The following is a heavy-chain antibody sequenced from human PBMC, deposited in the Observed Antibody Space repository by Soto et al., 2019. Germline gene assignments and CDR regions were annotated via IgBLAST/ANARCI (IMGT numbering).Heavy chain of an antibody. D-gene: IGHD2-15*01. Sequence: SVKVSCKASGGTFSSYAISWVRQAPGQGLEWMGGIIPIFGTANYAQKFQGRVTMTADESTSTAYMELRSLRSDDTAVYYCARDPEVGYCSGGSCPTRNWFDPWGQGTLVTVSS. J-gene: IGHJ5*02. CDR3: ARDPEVGYCSGGSCPTRNWFDP. CDR1: GGTFSSYA. V-gene: IGHV1-69*13. CDR2: IIPIFGTA.